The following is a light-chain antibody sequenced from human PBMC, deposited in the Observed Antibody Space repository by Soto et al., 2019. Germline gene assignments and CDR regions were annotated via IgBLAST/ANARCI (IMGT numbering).Light chain of an antibody. CDR1: SSDVGGYNY. CDR2: EVS. J-gene: IGLJ1*01. V-gene: IGLV2-8*01. CDR3: SSYAGSNNYV. Sequence: QCVLTQPPSASGSPGQSVTISCTGTSSDVGGYNYVSWYQQRPGKAPKLMIYEVSKRPSGVPDRFSGSKSGNTASLTVSGLQAEDEADYYCSSYAGSNNYVFGTGTKVTVL.